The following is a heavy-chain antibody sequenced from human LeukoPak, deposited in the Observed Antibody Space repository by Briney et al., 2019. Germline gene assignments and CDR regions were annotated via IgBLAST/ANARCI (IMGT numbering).Heavy chain of an antibody. CDR3: ARGDILTGYYFDY. V-gene: IGHV3-7*01. J-gene: IGHJ4*02. CDR2: IKQDGSEK. Sequence: PGGSLRLSCAGSGFNFSSYWMTWVRQAPGKGLEWVANIKQDGSEKYYVDSVKGRFTISRDNAKNSLYLQMNSLRAEDTAVYYCARGDILTGYYFDYWGQGTLVTVSS. CDR1: GFNFSSYW. D-gene: IGHD3-9*01.